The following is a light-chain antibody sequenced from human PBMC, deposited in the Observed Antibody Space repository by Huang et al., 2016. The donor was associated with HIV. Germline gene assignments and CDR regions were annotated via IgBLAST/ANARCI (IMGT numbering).Light chain of an antibody. J-gene: IGKJ4*01. CDR2: DAS. Sequence: EIVLTQSPATLSFFPGQRVSLSCRASQNINTHLARYQQRPVQPPRLLIYDASSRVPGVASRFSGSGSGTDFTLTISSLESEDFATYYCQQRVNGLTFGGGTKV. CDR1: QNINTH. V-gene: IGKV3-11*01. CDR3: QQRVNGLT.